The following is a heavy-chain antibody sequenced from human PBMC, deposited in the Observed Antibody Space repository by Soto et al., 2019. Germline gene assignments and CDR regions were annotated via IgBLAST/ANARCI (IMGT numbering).Heavy chain of an antibody. D-gene: IGHD5-18*01. CDR2: INPSSGGT. Sequence: QVQLVQSGAEVKKPGASVKVSCKASGYTFTYYYIHWVRQAPGQGLEWMVIINPSSGGTSYAQNFQGRVTMTRDTSTSTVYMELSSLRSEDTAVYYCAREVERGSSYGYLEYWGQGTLVTVSS. CDR1: GYTFTYYY. J-gene: IGHJ4*02. V-gene: IGHV1-46*01. CDR3: AREVERGSSYGYLEY.